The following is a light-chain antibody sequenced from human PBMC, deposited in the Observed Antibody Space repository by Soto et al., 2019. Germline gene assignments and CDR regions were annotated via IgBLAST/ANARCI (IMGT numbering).Light chain of an antibody. J-gene: IGKJ3*01. CDR1: QSVSSN. CDR2: GAS. Sequence: EIVMTQSPATLSVSPGERATLSCRASQSVSSNLAWYQQKHGQAPRLLIYGASTRATGIPARFSGSGSGTEFTLTISSLQSEDFAVYYCQQYNNWPPRGFTFGPGTKVDIK. V-gene: IGKV3-15*01. CDR3: QQYNNWPPRGFT.